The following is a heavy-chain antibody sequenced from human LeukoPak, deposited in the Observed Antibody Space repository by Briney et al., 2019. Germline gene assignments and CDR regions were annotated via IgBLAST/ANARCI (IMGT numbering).Heavy chain of an antibody. CDR1: GFTFSSYG. J-gene: IGHJ4*02. CDR2: ISSDGRNT. D-gene: IGHD5-18*01. V-gene: IGHV3-30*18. CDR3: AKPVSVDTAMVPCDY. Sequence: PGRSLRLSCAASGFTFSSYGMHWVRQAPGKGLEWAAVISSDGRNTYYADSVKGRFTISRDNSKNTLYLQMNSLRGEDTAVYYCAKPVSVDTAMVPCDYWGQGTLVTVSS.